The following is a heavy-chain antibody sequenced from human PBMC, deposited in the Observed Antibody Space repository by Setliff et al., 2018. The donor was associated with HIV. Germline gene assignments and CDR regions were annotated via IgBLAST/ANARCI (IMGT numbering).Heavy chain of an antibody. CDR1: GDSINSHY. J-gene: IGHJ5*02. D-gene: IGHD3-10*01. Sequence: SETLSLTCTVSGDSINSHYWTWIRQPPGKGLEWIGYIYYSGLTSYNPSLKSRVTISVDTSKNQFSLKLRSVTAADTAVYYCARERLTFGEFANWFDPWGQGTLVNVSS. V-gene: IGHV4-59*11. CDR2: IYYSGLT. CDR3: ARERLTFGEFANWFDP.